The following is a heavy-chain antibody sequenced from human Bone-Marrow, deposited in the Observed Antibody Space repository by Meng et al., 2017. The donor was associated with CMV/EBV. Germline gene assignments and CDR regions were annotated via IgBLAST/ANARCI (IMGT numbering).Heavy chain of an antibody. Sequence: ASVKVSCKASGYTFTTFGITWVRQVPGQGLEWMGWINPFSGNTDYAQKLQGRVTLTTDTSTTTVYMELRSLTSDDTGVYYCARRGGDYQFDFWGQGTLVTVSS. J-gene: IGHJ4*02. V-gene: IGHV1-18*01. CDR1: GYTFTTFG. CDR3: ARRGGDYQFDF. CDR2: INPFSGNT. D-gene: IGHD3-10*01.